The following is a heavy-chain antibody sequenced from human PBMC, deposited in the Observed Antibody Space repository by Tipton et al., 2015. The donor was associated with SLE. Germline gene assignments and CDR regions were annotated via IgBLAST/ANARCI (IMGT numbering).Heavy chain of an antibody. Sequence: SLRLSCSASGFTFDDFAMHWVRQAPGKGLEWVSSISWNSDTIGYADSVKGRFTISRDNAKNSLYLQMNSLRAEDAALYFCVRDMISVAAPGYFDSWGQGTLVTVSS. J-gene: IGHJ4*02. CDR2: ISWNSDTI. V-gene: IGHV3-9*01. CDR1: GFTFDDFA. D-gene: IGHD3/OR15-3a*01. CDR3: VRDMISVAAPGYFDS.